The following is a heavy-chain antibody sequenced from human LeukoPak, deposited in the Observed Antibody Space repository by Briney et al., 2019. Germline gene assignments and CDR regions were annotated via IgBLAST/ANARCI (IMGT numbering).Heavy chain of an antibody. J-gene: IGHJ1*01. CDR3: ARGQVLGSYYEN. CDR2: MNPNSGNT. Sequence: ASVKVSCKASGYTFSSHDINWIRQASGQGLEWMGWMNPNSGNTGYAQKFQGRVTMTRDTSINTAYMELSSLTTADTAVYYFARGQVLGSYYENWGQGTPVTVSS. CDR1: GYTFSSHD. D-gene: IGHD1-26*01. V-gene: IGHV1-8*02.